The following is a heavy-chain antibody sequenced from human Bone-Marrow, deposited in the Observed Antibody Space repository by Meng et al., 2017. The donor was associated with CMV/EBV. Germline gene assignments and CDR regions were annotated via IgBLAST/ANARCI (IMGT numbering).Heavy chain of an antibody. Sequence: GGSISSGDYYWTWIRQPPGKGLEWIGYIYSSGSTYYNPSLKSRVSISVDTSKNQFSLKLSSVTAADTAVYYCARATTSVAGIVPFDYWGQGTLVTVSS. CDR3: ARATTSVAGIVPFDY. CDR1: GGSISSGDYY. D-gene: IGHD6-19*01. CDR2: IYSSGST. J-gene: IGHJ4*02. V-gene: IGHV4-30-4*08.